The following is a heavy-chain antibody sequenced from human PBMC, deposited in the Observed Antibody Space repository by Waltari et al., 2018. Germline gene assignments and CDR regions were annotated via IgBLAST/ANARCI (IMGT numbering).Heavy chain of an antibody. CDR1: GGSISSDDYC. D-gene: IGHD2-15*01. CDR3: SRDAVVTGGGFDY. CDR2: VFYRGRT. V-gene: IGHV4-30-4*08. J-gene: IGHJ4*02. Sequence: QVQLQESGPGLVKPSQTLSLTCTVPGGSISSDDYCCNWIRQPPGNGLEWIGSVFYRGRTYYNPSLKRRVTTSVDTSKTQFSLKLSSVTAADTAVYYCSRDAVVTGGGFDYWGQGTLVTVSS.